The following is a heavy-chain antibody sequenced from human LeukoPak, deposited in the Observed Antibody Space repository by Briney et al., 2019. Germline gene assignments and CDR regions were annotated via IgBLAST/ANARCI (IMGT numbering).Heavy chain of an antibody. CDR3: ARGRRTSDYYYYYMDV. Sequence: SETLSLTCTVSGRTVSFHGFYWGWIRQPPGKGLEWIGSNDYRGTNYYIPSLKGRVTMSVDTAKNQFSLELSSVSAADTAVYYSARGRRTSDYYYYYMDVWGKGTTVTVSS. D-gene: IGHD2-2*01. CDR1: GRTVSFHGFY. V-gene: IGHV4-39*07. CDR2: NDYRGTN. J-gene: IGHJ6*03.